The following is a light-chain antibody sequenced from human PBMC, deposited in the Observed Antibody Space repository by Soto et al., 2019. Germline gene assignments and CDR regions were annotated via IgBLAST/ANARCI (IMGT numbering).Light chain of an antibody. CDR3: QQRSNWPRLT. CDR2: GAS. CDR1: QSLSSNY. V-gene: IGKV3D-20*02. Sequence: EIVLAQSPGTLSLSPGERATLSCRASQSLSSNYLAWYQQKPGQAPRLLIYGASSRATGIPDRFSGSGSGTDFTLTISSLEPEDFAVYYCQQRSNWPRLTFGGGTKVDI. J-gene: IGKJ4*01.